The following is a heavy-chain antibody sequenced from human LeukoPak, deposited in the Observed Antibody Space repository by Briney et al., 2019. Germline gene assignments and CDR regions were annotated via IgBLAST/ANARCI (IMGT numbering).Heavy chain of an antibody. D-gene: IGHD3/OR15-3a*01. CDR1: GFTFSSYG. Sequence: GGSLRLSCAASGFTFSSYGMSWVRQAPGKGLEWVSGISGSGGSTYYADSVKGRFTISRDNSKNTPYLQMNSLRAEDTAVYYCARRGTGYNHFDYWGQGTLVTVSS. CDR2: ISGSGGST. J-gene: IGHJ4*02. V-gene: IGHV3-23*01. CDR3: ARRGTGYNHFDY.